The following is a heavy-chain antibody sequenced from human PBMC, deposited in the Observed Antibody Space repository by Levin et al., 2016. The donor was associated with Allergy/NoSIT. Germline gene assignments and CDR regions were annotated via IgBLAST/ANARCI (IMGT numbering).Heavy chain of an antibody. CDR3: ARAHSHSSSSWAFDY. CDR2: IIPIFGTA. J-gene: IGHJ4*02. V-gene: IGHV1-69*06. CDR1: GGTFSSYA. D-gene: IGHD6-6*01. Sequence: SVKVSCKASGGTFSSYAISWVRQAPGQGLEWMGGIIPIFGTANYAQKFQGRVTITADKSTSTAYMELSSLRSEDTAVYYCARAHSHSSSSWAFDYWGQGTLVTVSS.